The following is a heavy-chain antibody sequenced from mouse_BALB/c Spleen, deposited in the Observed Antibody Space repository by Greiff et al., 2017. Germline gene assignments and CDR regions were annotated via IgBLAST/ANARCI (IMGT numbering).Heavy chain of an antibody. CDR1: GFNIKDYY. J-gene: IGHJ3*01. D-gene: IGHD3-1*01. CDR3: ARAGEAAAY. V-gene: IGHV14-1*02. Sequence: EVMLVESGAELVRPGALVKLSCKASGFNIKDYYMHWVKQRPEQGLEWIGWIDPENGNTIYDPKFQGKASITADTSSNTAYLQLSSLTSEDTAVYYCARAGEAAAYWGQGTLVTVSA. CDR2: IDPENGNT.